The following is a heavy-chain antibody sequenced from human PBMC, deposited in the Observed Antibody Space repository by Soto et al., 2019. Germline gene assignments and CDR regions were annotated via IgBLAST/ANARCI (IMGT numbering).Heavy chain of an antibody. CDR3: ARAGRYSGGYLGDY. J-gene: IGHJ4*02. CDR1: GGSISSGDYY. D-gene: IGHD1-26*01. CDR2: IYYSGTT. Sequence: SETLSLTCTVSGGSISSGDYYWSWIRQPPGKGLEWIGYIYYSGTTYYNPSLKSRFSISVDTSKNQFSLKLSSVSAADTAVYYCARAGRYSGGYLGDYWGQGTQVTVSS. V-gene: IGHV4-30-4*01.